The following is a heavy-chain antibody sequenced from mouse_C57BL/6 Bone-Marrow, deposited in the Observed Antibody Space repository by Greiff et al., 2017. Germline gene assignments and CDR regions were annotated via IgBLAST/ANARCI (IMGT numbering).Heavy chain of an antibody. D-gene: IGHD1-1*01. V-gene: IGHV14-2*01. J-gene: IGHJ1*03. CDR3: ASGTPGYFDV. CDR1: GFNIKDYY. Sequence: EVQLQQSGAELVKPGASVKLSCTASGFNIKDYYMHWVKQRTEQGLEWIGRIDPEDGDTKYAPKFQGRATITADTSSNTSYLQLSSLTSEDTAVDYWASGTPGYFDVWGTGTTVTVSS. CDR2: IDPEDGDT.